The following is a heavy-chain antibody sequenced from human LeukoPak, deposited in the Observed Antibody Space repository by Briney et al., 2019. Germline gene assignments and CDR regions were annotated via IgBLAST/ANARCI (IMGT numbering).Heavy chain of an antibody. J-gene: IGHJ4*02. CDR2: INHSGST. CDR3: ARAGIAKAPLSATPFAY. Sequence: SETLSLTCAVYGGSFSGYYWSWIRQPPGKGLEWIGEINHSGSTNYNPSLKSRVTISLDTSKKQVSLKLNSVTAADTAVYYCARAGIAKAPLSATPFAYWGQGTLVTVSS. V-gene: IGHV4-34*01. CDR1: GGSFSGYY. D-gene: IGHD1-26*01.